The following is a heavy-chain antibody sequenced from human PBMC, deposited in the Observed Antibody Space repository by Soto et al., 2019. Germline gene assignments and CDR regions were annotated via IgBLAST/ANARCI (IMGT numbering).Heavy chain of an antibody. CDR3: ARPGEYYDFWSGSYDY. V-gene: IGHV3-7*01. CDR2: IKQDGSQK. CDR1: GFTFSSYS. D-gene: IGHD3-3*01. Sequence: GGSLRLSCAASGFTFSSYSMNWVRQAPGKGLEWVANIKQDGSQKYYVDSVKGRFTISRDNAKNSLFLQISSLRAEDTAVYFCARPGEYYDFWSGSYDYWGQGTLVTVSS. J-gene: IGHJ4*02.